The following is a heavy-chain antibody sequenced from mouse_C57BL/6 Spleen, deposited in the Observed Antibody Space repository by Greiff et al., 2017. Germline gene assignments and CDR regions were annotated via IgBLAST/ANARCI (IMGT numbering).Heavy chain of an antibody. Sequence: QVQLQQPGAELVKPGASVKLSCKASGYTFTSYWMHWVKQRPGQGLEWIGMIHPNSGSTNYNEKFKSKATLTVYKSSSTAYMQLSSLTSEDSAVYYCARDDGYYEYYFDDWGQGTTLTVSS. D-gene: IGHD2-3*01. CDR3: ARDDGYYEYYFDD. CDR1: GYTFTSYW. CDR2: IHPNSGST. V-gene: IGHV1-64*01. J-gene: IGHJ2*01.